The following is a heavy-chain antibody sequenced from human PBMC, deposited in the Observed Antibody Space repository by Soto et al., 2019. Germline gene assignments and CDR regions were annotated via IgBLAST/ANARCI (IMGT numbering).Heavy chain of an antibody. D-gene: IGHD2-2*02. CDR2: ISGSGGST. CDR3: ARGLGYCSSTRCYIWFDY. CDR1: GFTFSTYA. J-gene: IGHJ4*02. V-gene: IGHV3-23*01. Sequence: GGSLILSCAASGFTFSTYAMSWVRQAPGKGLEWVSAISGSGGSTYYADSVKGRFTISRDNSKNTLFLQMNSLRAEDTAVHYCARGLGYCSSTRCYIWFDYWGQGTLVTVSS.